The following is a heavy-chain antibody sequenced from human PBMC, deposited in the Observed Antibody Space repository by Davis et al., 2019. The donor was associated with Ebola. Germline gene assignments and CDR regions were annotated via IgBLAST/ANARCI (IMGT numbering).Heavy chain of an antibody. D-gene: IGHD2-2*01. J-gene: IGHJ2*01. V-gene: IGHV4-4*07. CDR1: GGSISSYY. CDR2: IYISGST. Sequence: PSETLSLTCTVSGGSISSYYWSWIRQPAGKGLEWIGRIYISGSTNYNPSLKSRVTMSVDTSKNQFSLKLSSVTAADTAVYYCARDRGYCSSTSCDFDLWGRGTLVTVSS. CDR3: ARDRGYCSSTSCDFDL.